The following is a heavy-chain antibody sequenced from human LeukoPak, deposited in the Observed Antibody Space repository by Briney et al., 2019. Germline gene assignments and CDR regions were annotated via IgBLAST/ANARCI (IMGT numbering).Heavy chain of an antibody. CDR2: IYTSEST. CDR3: AREAYCSSTSCYGLDWFDP. Sequence: PSETLSLTCTVSGGSISSYYWSWIRQPAGKGLEWIGRIYTSESTNYNPSLKSRFTMSVDTSKNQFSLKLSSVTAADTAVYYCAREAYCSSTSCYGLDWFDPWGQGTLVTVSS. D-gene: IGHD2-2*01. V-gene: IGHV4-4*07. CDR1: GGSISSYY. J-gene: IGHJ5*02.